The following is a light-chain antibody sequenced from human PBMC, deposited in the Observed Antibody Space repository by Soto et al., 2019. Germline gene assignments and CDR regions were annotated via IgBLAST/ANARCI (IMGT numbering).Light chain of an antibody. CDR2: GAS. CDR1: QSLFSN. J-gene: IGKJ5*01. CDR3: QQYHNWPLT. V-gene: IGKV3D-15*01. Sequence: EIVMTQSPATLSVSPGERATLSCRASQSLFSNLAWYQQKPGQAPRLLFYGASTRATGIPARVSGSGSGTEFTLTISSLQSEDFAVYYCQQYHNWPLTFGQGTRLEIK.